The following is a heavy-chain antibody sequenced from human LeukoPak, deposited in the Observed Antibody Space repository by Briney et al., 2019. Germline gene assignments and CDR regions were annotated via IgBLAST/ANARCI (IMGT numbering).Heavy chain of an antibody. CDR3: ARDRGGDYGDYVDY. J-gene: IGHJ4*02. D-gene: IGHD4-17*01. Sequence: PSETLSLTCTVSGGSISGYYWSWFRQPPGKGLEWIGYIYYSGTTNYNPSHKSRVTVSLDTSKNHFSLELSSVTAADTAVYYCARDRGGDYGDYVDYWGQGTLVTVSS. CDR2: IYYSGTT. V-gene: IGHV4-59*12. CDR1: GGSISGYY.